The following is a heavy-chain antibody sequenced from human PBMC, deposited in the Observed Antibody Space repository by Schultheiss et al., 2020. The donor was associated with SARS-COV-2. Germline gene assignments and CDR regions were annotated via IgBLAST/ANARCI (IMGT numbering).Heavy chain of an antibody. Sequence: GSLRLSCAVYGGSFSNYYWSWIRQPPGKGLEWIGEINDSGSTKYNPSLKSRVTISVDTSKNQFSLKLSSVTAADTAVYYCARHTQYSSGWVTHDAFDIWGQGTMVTVSS. CDR3: ARHTQYSSGWVTHDAFDI. CDR1: GGSFSNYY. V-gene: IGHV4-34*01. CDR2: INDSGST. J-gene: IGHJ3*02. D-gene: IGHD6-19*01.